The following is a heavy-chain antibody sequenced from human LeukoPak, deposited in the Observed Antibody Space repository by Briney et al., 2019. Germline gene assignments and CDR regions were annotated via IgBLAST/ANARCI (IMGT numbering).Heavy chain of an antibody. CDR2: INHSGST. V-gene: IGHV4-34*01. D-gene: IGHD2-15*01. CDR3: ARIFREGYCSGGSCYSVAFDY. J-gene: IGHJ4*02. CDR1: GGSFSGYY. Sequence: SETLSLTCAVYGGSFSGYYWSWIRQPPGKGLEWIGEINHSGSTNYNLSLKSRVTISVDTSKNQFSLKLSSVTAADTAVYYCARIFREGYCSGGSCYSVAFDYWGRGTLVTVSS.